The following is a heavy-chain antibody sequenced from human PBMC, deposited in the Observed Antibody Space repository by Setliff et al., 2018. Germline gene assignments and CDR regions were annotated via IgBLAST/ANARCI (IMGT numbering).Heavy chain of an antibody. Sequence: GGSLRLSCSASGFTFSSLWMAWVRQAPGKGLEWVANINQGGSDQFYVESVKGRFTISRDNAKNSLFLQMNSLRVEDTAVFYCARDVFDFRTGQAGPWGQGTLVTVSS. J-gene: IGHJ5*02. D-gene: IGHD3-3*01. CDR2: INQGGSDQ. CDR3: ARDVFDFRTGQAGP. V-gene: IGHV3-7*01. CDR1: GFTFSSLW.